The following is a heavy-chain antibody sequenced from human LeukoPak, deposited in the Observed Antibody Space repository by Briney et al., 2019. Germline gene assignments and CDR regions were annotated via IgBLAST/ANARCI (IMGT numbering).Heavy chain of an antibody. CDR3: ARANKLGNVVLLFY. CDR2: VNPSGGST. V-gene: IGHV1-46*01. D-gene: IGHD7-27*01. J-gene: IGHJ4*02. CDR1: GYTFTNYY. Sequence: GASVKVSCKASGYTFTNYYMHWVRQAPGQGLEWMGIVNPSGGSTSYAQKFQGRVIMTRDTSTSTVYMELSSLRSEDTAVYYCARANKLGNVVLLFYWGQGTLVTVSS.